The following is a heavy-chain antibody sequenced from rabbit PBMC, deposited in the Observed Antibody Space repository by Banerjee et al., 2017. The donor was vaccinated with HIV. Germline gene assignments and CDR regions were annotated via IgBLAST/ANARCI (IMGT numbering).Heavy chain of an antibody. CDR2: IYTGSGST. J-gene: IGHJ4*01. D-gene: IGHD1-1*01. CDR3: ARREGGYFKL. V-gene: IGHV1S45*01. CDR1: GFSFSSNYW. Sequence: QEQLEESGGDLVKPEGSLTLTCTASGFSFSSNYWICWVRQAPGKGLEWIGCIYTGSGSTYYASWAKGRFTISKPSSTTVTLQMTSLTVADTATYFCARREGGYFKLWGPGTLVTVS.